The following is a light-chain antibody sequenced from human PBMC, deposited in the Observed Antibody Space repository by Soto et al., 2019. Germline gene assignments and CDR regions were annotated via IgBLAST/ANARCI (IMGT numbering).Light chain of an antibody. CDR1: QSVSSNY. J-gene: IGKJ5*01. V-gene: IGKV3D-20*02. CDR2: GAF. Sequence: EIVLTQSPGTLSLSPWERATFSCRASQSVSSNYLAWYQQKPGQAPRLLIYGAFKRATGIPDRFSGSGSGTDFTLTISRMEPEDFAVYCCQQRSNWPRTFGQGTRLEIK. CDR3: QQRSNWPRT.